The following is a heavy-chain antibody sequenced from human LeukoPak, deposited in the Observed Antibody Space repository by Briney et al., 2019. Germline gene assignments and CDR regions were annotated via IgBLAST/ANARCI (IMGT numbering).Heavy chain of an antibody. J-gene: IGHJ4*02. D-gene: IGHD3-10*01. CDR1: GFTFSSYW. Sequence: GGSLRLSCAASGFTFSSYWMSWVRQAPGKGLEWVSGISGSGGSTYYADSVKGRFTISRDNSKNTLYLQTNSLRAEDTAVYYCASILLWFVYEYWGQGTLVTVSS. CDR3: ASILLWFVYEY. CDR2: ISGSGGST. V-gene: IGHV3-23*01.